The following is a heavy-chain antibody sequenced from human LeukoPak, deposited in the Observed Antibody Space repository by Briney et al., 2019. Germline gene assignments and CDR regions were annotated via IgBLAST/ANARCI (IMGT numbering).Heavy chain of an antibody. CDR3: ARSDGSGSYSPDYYYGMDV. D-gene: IGHD3-10*01. J-gene: IGHJ6*02. V-gene: IGHV4-59*01. CDR2: IYYSGST. Sequence: SETLSLTCTVSGGSISSYYWSWIRQPPGKGLEWIGYIYYSGSTNYNPSLKSRVTISVDTSKNQFSLKLSSVTAADTAAYYCARSDGSGSYSPDYYYGMDVWGQGTTVTVSS. CDR1: GGSISSYY.